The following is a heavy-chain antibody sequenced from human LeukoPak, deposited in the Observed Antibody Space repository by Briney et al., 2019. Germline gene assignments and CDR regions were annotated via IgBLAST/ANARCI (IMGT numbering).Heavy chain of an antibody. J-gene: IGHJ4*02. CDR2: MNSDGSII. CDR1: GFSFSSSW. Sequence: GGSLRLSCAASGFSFSSSWMHWVRQAPGKGLVWVSRMNSDGSIITYADSVKGRFTTTRDNAKSTLFLQMNSLRADDTGVYLCARDAHSSSWTWGQGTLVTVSS. CDR3: ARDAHSSSWT. V-gene: IGHV3-74*03. D-gene: IGHD6-13*01.